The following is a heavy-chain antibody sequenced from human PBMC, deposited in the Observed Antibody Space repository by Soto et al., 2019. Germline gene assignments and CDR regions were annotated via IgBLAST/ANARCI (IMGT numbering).Heavy chain of an antibody. CDR2: IRSKANSYAT. D-gene: IGHD6-13*01. Sequence: GGSLRLSCAASGFTFSGSAMHWVRQASGKGLEWVGRIRSKANSYATAYAASVKGRFTISRDDSKNTAYLQMNSLKTEDTAVYYCTRSAAYSSSWSLTYYFDYWGQGTLVTVSS. CDR3: TRSAAYSSSWSLTYYFDY. J-gene: IGHJ4*02. V-gene: IGHV3-73*01. CDR1: GFTFSGSA.